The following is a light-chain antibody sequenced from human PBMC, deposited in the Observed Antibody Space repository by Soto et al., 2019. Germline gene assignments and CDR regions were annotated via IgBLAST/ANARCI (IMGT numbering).Light chain of an antibody. Sequence: DIAMTQSPDSLAVSLGERATINCKSSQSILYSSNNKNYLVWYQQKPGQPPKRLIYWASTRESGVPERFSGSGSGTDFTLTISGLQAEDVAVYYCQQSYNSWTFGQGTKVEIK. CDR2: WAS. CDR1: QSILYSSNNKNY. CDR3: QQSYNSWT. J-gene: IGKJ1*01. V-gene: IGKV4-1*01.